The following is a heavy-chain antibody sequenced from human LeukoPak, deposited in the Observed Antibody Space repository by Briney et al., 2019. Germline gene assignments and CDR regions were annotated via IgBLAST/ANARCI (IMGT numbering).Heavy chain of an antibody. CDR1: GFTFSSYA. J-gene: IGHJ4*02. CDR3: AKDSYYYDSSGYSF. D-gene: IGHD3-22*01. V-gene: IGHV3-23*01. Sequence: GGSLRLSCAASGFTFSSYAMSWVRQAPGKGLEWVSAISGSGGSTYYADSVKGRFTISRDNSKNTLYLQMNSLRAEDTAVYYCAKDSYYYDSSGYSFWGQGTLVTVSS. CDR2: ISGSGGST.